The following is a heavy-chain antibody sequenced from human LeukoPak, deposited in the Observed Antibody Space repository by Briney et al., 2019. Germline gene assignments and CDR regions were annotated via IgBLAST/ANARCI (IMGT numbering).Heavy chain of an antibody. CDR2: MKSNNGHT. D-gene: IGHD3-16*01. Sequence: ASVKVSCKASGYTFTSFDFNWVRQATGQGLEWMGWMKSNNGHTGYAQRFQGRVTMTRDTSISTAYMELSSLRSEDTAVYYCAGGPMLYYGMDVWGQGTTVTVSS. J-gene: IGHJ6*02. CDR3: AGGPMLYYGMDV. CDR1: GYTFTSFD. V-gene: IGHV1-8*01.